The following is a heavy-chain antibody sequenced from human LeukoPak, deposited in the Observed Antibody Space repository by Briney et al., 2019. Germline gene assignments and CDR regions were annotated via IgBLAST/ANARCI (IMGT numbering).Heavy chain of an antibody. V-gene: IGHV1-46*01. CDR1: GYTFTSYY. D-gene: IGHD3-3*01. CDR3: ARSAAYYDFWSGYLGYYYYMDV. J-gene: IGHJ6*03. CDR2: INPSGGST. Sequence: GASVKVSCKASGYTFTSYYMHWVRQAPGQGLEWMGIINPSGGSTSYAQKFQGRVTMTTDTSTSTAYMELRSLRSDDTAVYYCARSAAYYDFWSGYLGYYYYMDVWGKGTTVTVSS.